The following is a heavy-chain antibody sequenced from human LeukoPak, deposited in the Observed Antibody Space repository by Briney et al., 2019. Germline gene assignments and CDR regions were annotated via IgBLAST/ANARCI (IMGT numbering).Heavy chain of an antibody. CDR3: ARVSESSGYYGTDY. CDR2: IWYDGSNK. CDR1: GFTSSSYG. D-gene: IGHD3-22*01. V-gene: IGHV3-33*01. J-gene: IGHJ4*02. Sequence: GGSLRLSCAASGFTSSSYGMHWVRQAPGKGLEWVAVIWYDGSNKYYADSVKGRFTISRDNSKNTLYLQMNSLRAEDTAVYYCARVSESSGYYGTDYWGQGTLVTVSS.